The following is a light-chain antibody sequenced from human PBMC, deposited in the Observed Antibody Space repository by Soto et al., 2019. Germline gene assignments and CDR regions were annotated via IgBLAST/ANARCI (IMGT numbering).Light chain of an antibody. CDR1: KNDIGVYDC. CDR2: VVV. CDR3: KSYAGSNTYV. Sequence: QSVLTQATAASGSPGQSVTISCTVTKNDIGVYDCVSSYQHHPGKAPRLISSVVVHRHSGVPDRFSGSKSGNTASLTVSGLQAADEADDFCKSYAGSNTYVFGSGTKVTVL. J-gene: IGLJ1*01. V-gene: IGLV2-8*01.